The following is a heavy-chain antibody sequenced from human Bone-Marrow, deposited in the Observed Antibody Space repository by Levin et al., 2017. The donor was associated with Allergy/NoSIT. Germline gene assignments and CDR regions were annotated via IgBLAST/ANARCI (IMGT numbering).Heavy chain of an antibody. CDR1: GFTFSSYA. J-gene: IGHJ4*02. D-gene: IGHD6-13*01. Sequence: SGGSLRLSCAASGFTFSSYAMSWVRQAPGKGLEWVSAISGSGSGTYYAGSVKGRFTISRDNSKSTLYLQMNSLRAEDTAVYFCARAGSSWYYAYWGQGTLVTVSS. CDR3: ARAGSSWYYAY. V-gene: IGHV3-23*01. CDR2: ISGSGSGT.